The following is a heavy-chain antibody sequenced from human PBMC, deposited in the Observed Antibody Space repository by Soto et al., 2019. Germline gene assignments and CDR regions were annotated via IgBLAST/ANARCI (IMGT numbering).Heavy chain of an antibody. V-gene: IGHV3-23*01. CDR3: AKDAIMVSSSFNYFDF. Sequence: PGGSLRLSWVVSGLIPSSYAMSWVRQAPGKGLEWVSGISVSGGATSYADSVKGRFTISRDNSKNTLYLQMNSLSAEDTAIYYCAKDAIMVSSSFNYFDFWGQGALVTVSS. J-gene: IGHJ4*02. CDR2: ISVSGGAT. D-gene: IGHD6-13*01. CDR1: GLIPSSYA.